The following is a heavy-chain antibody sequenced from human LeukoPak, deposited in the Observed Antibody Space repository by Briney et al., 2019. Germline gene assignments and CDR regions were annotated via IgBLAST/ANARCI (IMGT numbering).Heavy chain of an antibody. CDR1: GGSISSSSYY. Sequence: PSETLSLTCTVSGGSISSSSYYWGWIPQPPGKGLEWIGSIYYSGSTYYNPSLKSRVTISVDTSKNQFSLKLSSVTAANTAVYYCARDWGATMVWYFDLWGRGTLVTVSS. D-gene: IGHD1-26*01. J-gene: IGHJ2*01. V-gene: IGHV4-39*07. CDR2: IYYSGST. CDR3: ARDWGATMVWYFDL.